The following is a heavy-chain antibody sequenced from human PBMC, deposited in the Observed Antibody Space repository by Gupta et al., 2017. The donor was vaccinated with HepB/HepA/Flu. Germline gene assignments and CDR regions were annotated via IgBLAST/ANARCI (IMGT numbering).Heavy chain of an antibody. D-gene: IGHD1-14*01. CDR1: GFTFSSYA. Sequence: EVQLLESGGGLVQPGGSLRLSCAASGFTFSSYAMSLVRQAPGKGLEWVSAISGSGGSTYYADSVKGRFTISRDNSKNTLYLQMNSLRAEDTAVYYCAKEGPDAAAVHNPYYFDYWGQGTLVTVSS. CDR3: AKEGPDAAAVHNPYYFDY. CDR2: ISGSGGST. J-gene: IGHJ4*02. V-gene: IGHV3-23*01.